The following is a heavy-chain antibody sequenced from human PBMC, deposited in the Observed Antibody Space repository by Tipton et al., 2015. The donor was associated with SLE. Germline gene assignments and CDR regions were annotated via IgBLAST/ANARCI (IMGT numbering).Heavy chain of an antibody. CDR3: SEGYYFDY. J-gene: IGHJ4*02. Sequence: TLSLTCTVSGGSISSSSYHWGWIRQPPGKGLEWIGGIYYSGSTYYNPSLKSRVTISVDTSKNQFSLKLSSVTAADTAVYYCSEGYYFDYWGQGTLVTVSS. CDR2: IYYSGST. V-gene: IGHV4-39*07. CDR1: GGSISSSSYH.